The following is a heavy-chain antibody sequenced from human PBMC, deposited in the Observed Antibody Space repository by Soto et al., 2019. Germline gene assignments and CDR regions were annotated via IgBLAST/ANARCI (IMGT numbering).Heavy chain of an antibody. V-gene: IGHV3-21*01. CDR2: ISSSSSYI. CDR3: XXXXXXXXXXXFDY. Sequence: EVQLVESGGGLVKPGGSLRLSCAASGFTFSSYSMNWXXXXXXXXXXWVSSISSSSSYIYYADSVKGRLPISEDNAKXXXXXXXXXXXXXXXXXXXXXXXXXXXXXXXFDYWGQGTLVTVSS. J-gene: IGHJ4*02. CDR1: GFTFSSYS.